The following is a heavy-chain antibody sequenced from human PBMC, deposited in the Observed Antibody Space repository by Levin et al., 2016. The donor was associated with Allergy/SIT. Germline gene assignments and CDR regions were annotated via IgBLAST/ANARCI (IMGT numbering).Heavy chain of an antibody. CDR2: ISYDGSNK. J-gene: IGHJ4*02. CDR3: ARASDSSWYYFDY. Sequence: WIRQPPGKGLEWVAVISYDGSNKYYADSVKGRFTISRDNSKNTLYLQMNSLRAEDTAVYYCARASDSSWYYFDYWGQGTLVTVSS. V-gene: IGHV3-30-3*01. D-gene: IGHD6-13*01.